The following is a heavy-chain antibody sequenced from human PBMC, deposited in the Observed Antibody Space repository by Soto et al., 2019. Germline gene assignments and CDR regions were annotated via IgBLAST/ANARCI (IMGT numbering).Heavy chain of an antibody. CDR1: GFTFSSYA. Sequence: QVQLVESGGGVVQPGRSLRLSCAASGFTFSSYAMHWVRQAPGKGLEWVAVISYDGSNKYYADSVKGRFTISRDNSKTTLYLQMNSLRAEDTAVYYCARADGGYYKRLDYWGQGTLVTVSS. J-gene: IGHJ4*02. CDR3: ARADGGYYKRLDY. D-gene: IGHD3-22*01. V-gene: IGHV3-30-3*01. CDR2: ISYDGSNK.